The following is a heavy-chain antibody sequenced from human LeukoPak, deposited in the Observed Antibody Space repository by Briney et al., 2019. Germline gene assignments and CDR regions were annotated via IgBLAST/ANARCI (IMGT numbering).Heavy chain of an antibody. J-gene: IGHJ4*02. Sequence: ASVKVSCKASGYTFTSYGISWVRQAPGQGLEWMGWISAYNGNTNYAQRLQGRVTMTTDTSTSTAYMELRSLRSDDTAVYYCARDLGGVQQWLVGYFDYWGQGTLVTVSS. CDR1: GYTFTSYG. D-gene: IGHD6-19*01. V-gene: IGHV1-18*01. CDR3: ARDLGGVQQWLVGYFDY. CDR2: ISAYNGNT.